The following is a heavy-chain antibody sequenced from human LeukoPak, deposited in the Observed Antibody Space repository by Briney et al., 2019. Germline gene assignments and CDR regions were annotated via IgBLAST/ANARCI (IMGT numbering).Heavy chain of an antibody. CDR2: IYYSGST. V-gene: IGHV4-39*07. Sequence: SETLSLTCTVSGGSIRDTSYYWGWIRQPPGKGLEWIGSIYYSGSTYYNPSLKSRVTISVDTSKNQFSLKLSSVTAADTAVYYCARDLGSLVPAAPGDYWGQGTLVTVSS. CDR3: ARDLGSLVPAAPGDY. J-gene: IGHJ4*02. D-gene: IGHD2-2*01. CDR1: GGSIRDTSYY.